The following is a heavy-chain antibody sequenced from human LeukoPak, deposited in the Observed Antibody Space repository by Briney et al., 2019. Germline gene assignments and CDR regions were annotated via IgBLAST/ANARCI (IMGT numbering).Heavy chain of an antibody. CDR2: INHSGST. D-gene: IGHD6-19*01. V-gene: IGHV4-34*01. CDR3: ARVTPTGYSSGWTYYYYGMDV. CDR1: GGSFSGYY. J-gene: IGHJ6*02. Sequence: SETLSLTCAVYGGSFSGYYWSWIRQPPGKGLEWIGEINHSGSTNYNPSLKSRVTISVDTSKNQFSLKLSSVTAADTAVYYCARVTPTGYSSGWTYYYYGMDVWGQGTTVTVSS.